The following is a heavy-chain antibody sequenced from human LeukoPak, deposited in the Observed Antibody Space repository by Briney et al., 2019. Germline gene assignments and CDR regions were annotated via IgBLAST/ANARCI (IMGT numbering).Heavy chain of an antibody. V-gene: IGHV3-7*03. Sequence: GGSLRLSCAASGFTFSSYWMNWARQAPGKGLEWVASINHNGNVNYYVDSVKGRFTISRDNAKNSLYLQMRNLRAEDTAVYFCARGGGLDVWGQGATVTVSS. D-gene: IGHD3-16*01. J-gene: IGHJ6*02. CDR3: ARGGGLDV. CDR2: INHNGNVN. CDR1: GFTFSSYW.